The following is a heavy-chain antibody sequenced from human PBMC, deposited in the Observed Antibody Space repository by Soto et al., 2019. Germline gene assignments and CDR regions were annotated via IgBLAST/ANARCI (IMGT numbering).Heavy chain of an antibody. CDR2: INCDGGST. D-gene: IGHD3-9*01. V-gene: IGHV3-20*04. J-gene: IGHJ4*02. CDR1: GFTFADYG. CDR3: ATDKRYIVTD. Sequence: PGGSLRLSCAASGFTFADYGMSWVRQAPGKGLEWVSGINCDGGSTGYADSVKGRFTISRDNAKNTIYLQMNSLSPEDTAVYYCATDKRYIVTDWGLGSLVIVSS.